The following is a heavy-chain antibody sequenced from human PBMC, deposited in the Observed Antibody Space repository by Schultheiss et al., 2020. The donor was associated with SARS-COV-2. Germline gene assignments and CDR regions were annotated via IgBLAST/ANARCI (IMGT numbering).Heavy chain of an antibody. CDR2: ISGSGGST. CDR3: ARGVAVAGHYYYYGMDV. V-gene: IGHV3-23*01. D-gene: IGHD6-19*01. Sequence: GGSLRLSCAASGFTFRSYAMSWVRQAPGKGLEWVSAISGSGGSTNYADSVKGRFTISRDNSRNTLYLQMNSLRAEDTAVYYCARGVAVAGHYYYYGMDVWGQGTTVTVSS. CDR1: GFTFRSYA. J-gene: IGHJ6*02.